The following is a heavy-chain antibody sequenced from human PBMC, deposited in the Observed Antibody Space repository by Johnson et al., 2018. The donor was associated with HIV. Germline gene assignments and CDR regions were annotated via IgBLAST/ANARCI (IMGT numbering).Heavy chain of an antibody. J-gene: IGHJ3*01. Sequence: QVQLVESGGGLVKPGGSLRLSCAASGFTFSSYGMHWVRQAPGKGLEWVAVISYHGGTKYSADSVKGRFSISRDNSENTVYLQMNSLRAEDTAVYYCARAKYGGAFDVWGQGTMVSVSS. D-gene: IGHD3-16*01. V-gene: IGHV3-30*03. CDR3: ARAKYGGAFDV. CDR2: ISYHGGTK. CDR1: GFTFSSYG.